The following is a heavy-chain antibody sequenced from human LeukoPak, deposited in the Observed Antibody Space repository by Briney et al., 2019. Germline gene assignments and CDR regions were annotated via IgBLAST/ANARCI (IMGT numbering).Heavy chain of an antibody. CDR1: GGSISSSSYY. J-gene: IGHJ4*02. Sequence: SETLSLTCTVSGGSISSSSYYWGWIRQPPGKGLEWIGSIYYSGSTYYNPSLKSRVTISVDTSKNQFSLKLSSVTAADTAVYYRARQVVVAAYFDYWGQGTLVTVSS. CDR3: ARQVVVAAYFDY. V-gene: IGHV4-39*01. D-gene: IGHD2-15*01. CDR2: IYYSGST.